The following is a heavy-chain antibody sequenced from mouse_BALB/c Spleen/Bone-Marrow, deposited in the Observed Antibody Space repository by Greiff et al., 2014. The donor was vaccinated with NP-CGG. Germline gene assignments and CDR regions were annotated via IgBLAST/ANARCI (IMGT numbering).Heavy chain of an antibody. J-gene: IGHJ4*01. Sequence: LQQSGSELVRPGASVKLSCKASGYTFTSYWMHWVKQRPGQGLEWLGKIYPGNGSINYDEKFKSKATMTVDTSSSTAYMQLTSVASEDYAVYYCSRSGYVMDYWGQGTSVTVSS. CDR2: IYPGNGSI. D-gene: IGHD3-1*01. CDR1: GYTFTSYW. CDR3: SRSGYVMDY. V-gene: IGHV1S22*01.